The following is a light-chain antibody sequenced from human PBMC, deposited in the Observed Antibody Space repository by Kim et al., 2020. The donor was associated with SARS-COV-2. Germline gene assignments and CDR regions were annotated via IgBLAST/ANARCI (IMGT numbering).Light chain of an antibody. J-gene: IGLJ3*02. CDR2: YNS. CDR3: QVWDSSSDPAGV. V-gene: IGLV3-21*04. CDR1: NIGSKT. Sequence: SYELTQPPSVSVAPGKTATMTCGGNNIGSKTVQWYQQKPGQAPVLVIYYNSDRPSGIPERFSGSNSGNTATLTISRVEAGDEADFYCQVWDSSSDPAGVFDGGTQLTVL.